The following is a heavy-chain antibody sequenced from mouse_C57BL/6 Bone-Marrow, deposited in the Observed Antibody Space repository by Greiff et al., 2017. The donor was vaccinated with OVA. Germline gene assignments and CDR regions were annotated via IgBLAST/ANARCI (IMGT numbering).Heavy chain of an antibody. Sequence: QVQLQQSGAELVKPGASVKLSCKATGYTFTGYWIEWVKQRPGHGLEWIGEILPGSGSTNYNEKFKGKATFTADTSSNTAYMQLSSLTTEDSAIYYCARSGGSELGQDYAMDYWGQGTSVTVSS. J-gene: IGHJ4*01. V-gene: IGHV1-9*01. CDR2: ILPGSGST. CDR1: GYTFTGYW. D-gene: IGHD4-1*01. CDR3: ARSGGSELGQDYAMDY.